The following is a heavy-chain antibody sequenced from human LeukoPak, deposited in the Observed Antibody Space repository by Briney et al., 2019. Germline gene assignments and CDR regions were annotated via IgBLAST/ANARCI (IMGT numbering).Heavy chain of an antibody. Sequence: EGSLRLSCVASGFTFSTYSMNWVRQAPGKGLEWVSYISSSGSTIYYADSVRSRFTISRDNAKNSLYLQINSLRAEDTAIYYCARRGYYDTSGYDYWGQGTLVTVSS. D-gene: IGHD3-22*01. J-gene: IGHJ4*02. CDR1: GFTFSTYS. CDR2: ISSSGSTI. CDR3: ARRGYYDTSGYDY. V-gene: IGHV3-48*04.